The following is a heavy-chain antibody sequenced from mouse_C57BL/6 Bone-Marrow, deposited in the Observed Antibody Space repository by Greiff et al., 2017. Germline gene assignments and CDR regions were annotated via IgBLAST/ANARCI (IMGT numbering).Heavy chain of an antibody. V-gene: IGHV1-54*01. J-gene: IGHJ3*01. CDR3: ARSATVVAPFAY. CDR2: INPGSGGT. Sequence: QVQLQQSGAELVRPGTSVKVSCKASGYAFTNYLIEWVKQRPGQGLEWIGVINPGSGGTNYNEKFKGKETLTADKSSSTADMQLSSLTSEDSAVYFCARSATVVAPFAYWGQGTLVTVSA. CDR1: GYAFTNYL. D-gene: IGHD1-1*01.